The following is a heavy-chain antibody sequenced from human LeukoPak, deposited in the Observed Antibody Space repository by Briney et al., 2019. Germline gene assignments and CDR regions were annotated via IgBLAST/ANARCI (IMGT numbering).Heavy chain of an antibody. CDR1: GGTFSSYA. V-gene: IGHV1-69*13. J-gene: IGHJ4*02. CDR3: ARDGDYYDSSGYYYPYYFDY. Sequence: SVKVSCKASGGTFSSYAISWVRQAPGQGLEWMGGIIPIFGTANYAQKFQGRVTIAADESTSTAYMELSSLRSEDTAVYYCARDGDYYDSSGYYYPYYFDYWGQGTLVTVSS. D-gene: IGHD3-22*01. CDR2: IIPIFGTA.